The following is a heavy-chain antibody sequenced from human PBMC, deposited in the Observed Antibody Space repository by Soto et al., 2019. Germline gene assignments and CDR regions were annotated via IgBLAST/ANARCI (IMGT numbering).Heavy chain of an antibody. V-gene: IGHV3-21*04. CDR1: GFTFSSYS. CDR3: AREGPLLRWVVPAVVETAKGGGWEGMAV. D-gene: IGHD5-18*01. Sequence: EVQLVESGGGLVKPGGSLRLSCAASGFTFSSYSMNWVRQAPGKGLEWVSSISSSSSYIYYADSVTGRFTISRDNVKNALYLQMYSVRDEVTAVEYCAREGPLLRWVVPAVVETAKGGGWEGMAVWGQGTTVTVSS. CDR2: ISSSSSYI. J-gene: IGHJ6*02.